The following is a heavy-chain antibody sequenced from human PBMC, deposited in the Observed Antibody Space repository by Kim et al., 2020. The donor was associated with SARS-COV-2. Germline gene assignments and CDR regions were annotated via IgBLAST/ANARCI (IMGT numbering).Heavy chain of an antibody. V-gene: IGHV1-69*01. D-gene: IGHD6-19*01. Sequence: KFQGRVTITADESTSTAYMELSSLRSEDTAVYYCARLPTRYSSGPTDFDYWGQGTLVTVSS. J-gene: IGHJ4*02. CDR3: ARLPTRYSSGPTDFDY.